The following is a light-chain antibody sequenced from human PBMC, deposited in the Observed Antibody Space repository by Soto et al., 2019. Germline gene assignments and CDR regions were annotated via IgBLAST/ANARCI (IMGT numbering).Light chain of an antibody. CDR2: DAS. CDR3: QQYNLYWT. J-gene: IGKJ1*01. V-gene: IGKV1-5*01. CDR1: HSVGSW. Sequence: DIQMTQSPSTLSASVGDRVTITCRASHSVGSWLAWYQQKPGEAPNLLIYDASSLVSGVPSRFSGSGSETEFTLTISSLQPDDFATYYCQQYNLYWTFGQGTKVDIK.